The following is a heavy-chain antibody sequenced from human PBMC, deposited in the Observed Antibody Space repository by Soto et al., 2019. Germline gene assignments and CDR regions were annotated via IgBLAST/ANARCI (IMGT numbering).Heavy chain of an antibody. D-gene: IGHD2-15*01. CDR1: GFTFSSYH. V-gene: IGHV3-30*03. J-gene: IGHJ5*02. Sequence: QVQLVESGGGVVQPGKSLRLSCAASGFTFSSYHMHWVRQAPGKGLEWVALISYDGSDKYYADSVKGRFIISRDNSKDTLSLQMNSLRAEDTAVYYCVRVIVVVPGAGWLEPWGQRTLVTVSS. CDR3: VRVIVVVPGAGWLEP. CDR2: ISYDGSDK.